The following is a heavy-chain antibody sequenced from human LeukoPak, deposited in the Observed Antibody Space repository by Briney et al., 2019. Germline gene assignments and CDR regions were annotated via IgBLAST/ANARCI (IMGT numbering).Heavy chain of an antibody. CDR3: ARGNYVWGSYRPPPFDY. Sequence: KPSETLSLTCAVYGESFSGYFWNWIRQPPGKGLEWIGEINHSGSTSNHNPSLKSRVTMSVDTSKNQFSLKLSSVTAADTAVYYCARGNYVWGSYRPPPFDYWGQGTLVTVSS. V-gene: IGHV4-34*01. CDR1: GESFSGYF. CDR2: INHSGSTS. D-gene: IGHD3-16*02. J-gene: IGHJ4*02.